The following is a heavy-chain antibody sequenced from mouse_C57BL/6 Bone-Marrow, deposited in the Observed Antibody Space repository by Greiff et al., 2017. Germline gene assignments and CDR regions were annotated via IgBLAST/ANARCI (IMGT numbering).Heavy chain of an antibody. V-gene: IGHV1-63*01. CDR3: ARHYYDPWFAY. CDR1: GYTFTNYW. J-gene: IGHJ3*01. CDR2: IYPGGGYT. Sequence: QVQLQQSGAELVRPGTSVKMSCKASGYTFTNYWIGWAKQRPGHGLEWIGDIYPGGGYTNYNEKFKGKATLTADKSSSTAYMQFSSLTSEDSAIDYCARHYYDPWFAYWGQGTLVTVSA. D-gene: IGHD2-4*01.